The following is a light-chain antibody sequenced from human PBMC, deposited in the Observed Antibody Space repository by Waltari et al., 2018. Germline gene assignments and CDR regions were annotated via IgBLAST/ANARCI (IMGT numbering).Light chain of an antibody. V-gene: IGKV1-27*01. CDR1: QGISNY. CDR2: AAS. J-gene: IGKJ2*02. Sequence: DIQMTQSPSSLSASVGDSVTITCRASQGISNYLAWYQQKPGKVPKLLIYAASTLQSGVPSRFSGSGSGTDFTLTISSLQPEDVATYYCQKYNSALPGTFGQGTKLEIK. CDR3: QKYNSALPGT.